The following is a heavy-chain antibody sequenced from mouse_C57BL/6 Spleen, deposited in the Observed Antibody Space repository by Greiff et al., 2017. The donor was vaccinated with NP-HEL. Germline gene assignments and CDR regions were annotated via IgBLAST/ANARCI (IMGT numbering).Heavy chain of an antibody. J-gene: IGHJ1*03. D-gene: IGHD2-12*01. CDR3: AILDDGYCDV. Sequence: QVQLQQPGAELVKPGASVKLSCKASGYTFTSYWMQWVKQRPGQGLEWIGEINPSDGYTTYNQKFKGKATLTVDTSSSTAYMQLSSLTSEDSAVYYGAILDDGYCDVWGTGTTVTVSS. CDR2: INPSDGYT. CDR1: GYTFTSYW. V-gene: IGHV1-50*01.